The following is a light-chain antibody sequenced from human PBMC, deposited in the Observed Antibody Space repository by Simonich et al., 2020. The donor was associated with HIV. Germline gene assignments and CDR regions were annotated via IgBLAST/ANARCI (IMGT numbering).Light chain of an antibody. Sequence: DIQMTQSPSTLSGSVGDRVTITCRASQSISSRLAWYQQKPGKAPKLLIYDAANLETGVPLRFSGSRSGTNFTFTISSLQAEDIATYYCQQNDDLPLTFGQGTKLEIK. CDR1: QSISSR. J-gene: IGKJ2*01. CDR3: QQNDDLPLT. V-gene: IGKV1-33*01. CDR2: DAA.